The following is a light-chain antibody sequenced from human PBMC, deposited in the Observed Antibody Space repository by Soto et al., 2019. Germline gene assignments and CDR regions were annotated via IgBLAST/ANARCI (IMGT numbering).Light chain of an antibody. Sequence: QSALTQPRSVSGSPGQAVTVSCTGTDINIGSHNYVSWYQQRPGKAPKLMIHDVTERPSGVPDRFSGSKSGNTASLTISGLQAEDEAEYFCCSFAGGLFVFGTGTKVTVL. CDR3: CSFAGGLFV. V-gene: IGLV2-11*01. CDR2: DVT. J-gene: IGLJ1*01. CDR1: DINIGSHNY.